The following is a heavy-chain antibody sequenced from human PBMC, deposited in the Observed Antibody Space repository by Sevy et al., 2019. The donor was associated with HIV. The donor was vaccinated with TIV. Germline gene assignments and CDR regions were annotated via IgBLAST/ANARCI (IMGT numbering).Heavy chain of an antibody. J-gene: IGHJ6*03. D-gene: IGHD1-20*01. V-gene: IGHV3-23*01. CDR2: IIGSGGST. CDR3: AKDGYKPSVGDENYYYYYLDV. Sequence: GGSLRLSCAASGFTFSSYAMSWVRQAPGKGLEWVSAIIGSGGSTYHADSVKGRFTISRDNSKNTRYLQMNSLRAWDTAVYYCAKDGYKPSVGDENYYYYYLDVWGKGTTVTVSS. CDR1: GFTFSSYA.